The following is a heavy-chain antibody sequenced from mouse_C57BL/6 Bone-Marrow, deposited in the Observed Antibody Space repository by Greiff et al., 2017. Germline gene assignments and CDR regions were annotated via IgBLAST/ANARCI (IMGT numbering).Heavy chain of an antibody. V-gene: IGHV1-63*01. J-gene: IGHJ3*01. CDR2: IYPGGGYT. CDR3: ASGGYDKRWFAY. D-gene: IGHD2-3*01. Sequence: QVQLQQSGAELVRPGTSVKMSCKASGYTFTNYWIGWAKQRPGHGLEWIGDIYPGGGYTNYNEKFKGKATLTADKSSSTAYMQLSSLTSEDSAIYYGASGGYDKRWFAYWGQGTLVTVSA. CDR1: GYTFTNYW.